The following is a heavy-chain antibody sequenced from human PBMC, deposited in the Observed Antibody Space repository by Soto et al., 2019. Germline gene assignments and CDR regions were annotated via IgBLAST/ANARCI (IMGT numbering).Heavy chain of an antibody. J-gene: IGHJ6*02. V-gene: IGHV6-1*01. CDR3: ARDRVDTAMVTARPIYYYYGMDV. CDR1: GDSVSSNSAA. D-gene: IGHD5-18*01. Sequence: SQTLSLTCAISGDSVSSNSAAWNWIRQSPSRGLEWLGRTYYRSKWYNDYAVSVKSRITINPDTSKNQFSLQLNSVTPEDTAVYYCARDRVDTAMVTARPIYYYYGMDVRGQGTTVTVSS. CDR2: TYYRSKWYN.